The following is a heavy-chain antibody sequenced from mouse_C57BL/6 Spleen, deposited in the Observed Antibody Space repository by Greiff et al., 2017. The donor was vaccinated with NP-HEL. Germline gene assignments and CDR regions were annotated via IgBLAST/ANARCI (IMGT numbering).Heavy chain of an antibody. V-gene: IGHV5-17*01. CDR1: GFTFSDYG. CDR3: ARDYWYFDV. Sequence: EVKLVESGGGLVKPGGSLKLSCAASGFTFSDYGMHWVRQAPEKGLEWVAYISSGSSTIYYADTVKGRFANSRDNAKNTLFLKMTSLRSEDTAMYYCARDYWYFDVWGTGTTVTVSS. CDR2: ISSGSSTI. J-gene: IGHJ1*03.